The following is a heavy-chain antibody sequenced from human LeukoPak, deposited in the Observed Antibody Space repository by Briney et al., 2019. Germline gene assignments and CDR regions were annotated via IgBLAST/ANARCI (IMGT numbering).Heavy chain of an antibody. Sequence: GGSLRLSCAASGFTFSSYWMSWVRQAPGKGLEWVANIKQDGSEKYYVDSVKGRFTISRDNAKNSLYLQMNSLRAEDTAVYYCARDLFKIAAAGANWFDPWGQGTLVTVSS. V-gene: IGHV3-7*01. D-gene: IGHD6-13*01. CDR2: IKQDGSEK. CDR3: ARDLFKIAAAGANWFDP. J-gene: IGHJ5*02. CDR1: GFTFSSYW.